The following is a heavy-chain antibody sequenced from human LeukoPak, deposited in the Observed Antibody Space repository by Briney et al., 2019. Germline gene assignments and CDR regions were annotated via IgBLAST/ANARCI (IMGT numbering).Heavy chain of an antibody. CDR2: FYYSRTT. Sequence: SETLSLTCTVSGGSISRGGYYWDWIRQHPREGLEWIGYFYYSRTTSYNPSLKSRATISVDTSNNQFSLKLSSVTAADTAVYYCARGDYGLYFFDSWGRGTLVTVSS. D-gene: IGHD4-17*01. J-gene: IGHJ4*02. CDR3: ARGDYGLYFFDS. CDR1: GGSISRGGYY. V-gene: IGHV4-31*03.